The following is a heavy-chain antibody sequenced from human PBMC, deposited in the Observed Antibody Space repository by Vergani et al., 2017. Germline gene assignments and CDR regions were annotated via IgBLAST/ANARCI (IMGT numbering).Heavy chain of an antibody. J-gene: IGHJ4*02. D-gene: IGHD3-10*01. CDR1: GYTFLTYG. V-gene: IGHV1-18*01. CDR3: ARDLSFYYGSGSNKPFDY. Sequence: QVQLVQSGAEVKKPGASVKVSCKASGYTFLTYGISWVRQAPGQGLKWMGWLSVYNGVINYAQNFQGRVTMTTDISTNTAYMELRSLRSDDTAVYYCARDLSFYYGSGSNKPFDYWGQGTLVIVSS. CDR2: LSVYNGVI.